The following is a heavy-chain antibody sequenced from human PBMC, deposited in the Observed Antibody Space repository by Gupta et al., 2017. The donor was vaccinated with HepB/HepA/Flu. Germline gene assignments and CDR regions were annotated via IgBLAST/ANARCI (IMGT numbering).Heavy chain of an antibody. CDR2: MNCNTGDT. Sequence: HLVQSGSPFRPPAPSVQVSCKASGSTFTDYYIHWVRQAPGQGLEWMGWMNCNTGDTNYEQKFRGRVTMTRDTSIKTAYMDLSRLTSDDTAVYFCEREFTSASAWFDPWGQGTLVTVS. CDR1: GSTFTDYY. V-gene: IGHV1-2*02. J-gene: IGHJ5*02. CDR3: EREFTSASAWFDP. D-gene: IGHD6-6*01.